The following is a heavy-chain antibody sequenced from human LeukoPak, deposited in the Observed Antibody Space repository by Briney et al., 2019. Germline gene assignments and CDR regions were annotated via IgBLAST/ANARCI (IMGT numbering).Heavy chain of an antibody. V-gene: IGHV4-59*12. J-gene: IGHJ4*02. CDR3: ARDRYGDFEDY. Sequence: TSETLSLTCTVSGGSISSYYWSWIRQPPGKGLEWIGYISYSGTPYYNPSLNSRVTISLDTSKNQFSLRLNSVTAADTAMYYCARDRYGDFEDYWGQGTLVTVSS. CDR2: ISYSGTP. CDR1: GGSISSYY. D-gene: IGHD4-17*01.